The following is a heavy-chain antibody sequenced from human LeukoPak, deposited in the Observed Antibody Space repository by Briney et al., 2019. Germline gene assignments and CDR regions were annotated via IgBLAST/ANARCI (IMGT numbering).Heavy chain of an antibody. J-gene: IGHJ4*02. V-gene: IGHV4-59*01. CDR3: AREEPAAMVIDY. CDR1: GGSISSYY. CDR2: IYYSGST. D-gene: IGHD2-2*01. Sequence: SETLSLTCTVSGGSISSYYWSWIRQPPGKGLEWIGYIYYSGSTNYNPSLKSRVTISVDTSKNQFSLKLSSVIAADTAVYYCAREEPAAMVIDYWGQGTLVTVSS.